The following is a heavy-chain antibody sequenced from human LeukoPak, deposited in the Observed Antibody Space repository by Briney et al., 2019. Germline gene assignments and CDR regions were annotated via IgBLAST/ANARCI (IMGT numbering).Heavy chain of an antibody. J-gene: IGHJ3*02. CDR3: ARERVGQWPDHDAFDI. V-gene: IGHV3-74*01. CDR1: GFTFSGYW. Sequence: PGGSLKLSCAASGFTFSGYWMLWVRQAPGKGPVWVSRIDNDGSSTTYAESVKGRFTISRDNAKNTLYLQMNSLRAEDTAVYYCARERVGQWPDHDAFDIWGQGTRVTVSS. CDR2: IDNDGSST. D-gene: IGHD6-19*01.